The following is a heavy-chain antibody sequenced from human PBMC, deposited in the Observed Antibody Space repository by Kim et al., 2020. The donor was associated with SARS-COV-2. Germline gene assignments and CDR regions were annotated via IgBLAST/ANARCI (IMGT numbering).Heavy chain of an antibody. Sequence: APVKGRFNISRDDSKNTLYLQMNSLKTEDTAVYYCTTYYSDSSGYYYFDYWGQGTLVTVSS. J-gene: IGHJ4*02. V-gene: IGHV3-15*01. D-gene: IGHD3-22*01. CDR3: TTYYSDSSGYYYFDY.